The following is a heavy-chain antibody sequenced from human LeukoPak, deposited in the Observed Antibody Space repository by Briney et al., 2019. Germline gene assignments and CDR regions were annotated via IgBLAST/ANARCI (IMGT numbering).Heavy chain of an antibody. CDR3: ARGELRYFDWLSPTFDY. V-gene: IGHV3-30-3*01. CDR2: ISYDGSNK. D-gene: IGHD3-9*01. Sequence: PGRSLRLSCAASGFTFSSYAMPWVRQAPGKGLEWVAVISYDGSNKYYADSVKGRFTISRDNSKNTLYLQMNSLRAEDTAVYYCARGELRYFDWLSPTFDYWGQGTLVTVSS. CDR1: GFTFSSYA. J-gene: IGHJ4*02.